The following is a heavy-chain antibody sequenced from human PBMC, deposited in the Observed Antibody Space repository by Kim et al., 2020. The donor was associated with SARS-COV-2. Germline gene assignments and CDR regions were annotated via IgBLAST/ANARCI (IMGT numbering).Heavy chain of an antibody. V-gene: IGHV3-7*01. CDR1: GFTLSTYW. CDR3: AQMRTAM. J-gene: IGHJ1*01. CDR2: IKQDGSDK. D-gene: IGHD2-2*01. Sequence: GGSLRLSCAASGFTLSTYWMTWVRQAPGKGLEWVAKIKQDGSDKYYLDSVKGRFTISRDNARNSLYLQMNSLRADDTAVYYCAQMRTAMWGQGTLVTVSS.